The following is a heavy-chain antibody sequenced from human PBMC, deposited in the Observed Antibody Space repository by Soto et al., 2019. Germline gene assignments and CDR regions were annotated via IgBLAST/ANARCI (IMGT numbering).Heavy chain of an antibody. CDR2: ISGAGAAT. J-gene: IGHJ4*02. D-gene: IGHD4-4*01. V-gene: IGHV3-23*01. CDR1: GFTFSTYA. Sequence: GGSLRLSCACSGFTFSTYAMSWVRQAPGKGLEWVATISGAGAATYYADSVRGRFTISRDNSESTMFLDLHSLRADDSAVYYCAKDLPDYSSRCYFFFDSWGQGILVTVSS. CDR3: AKDLPDYSSRCYFFFDS.